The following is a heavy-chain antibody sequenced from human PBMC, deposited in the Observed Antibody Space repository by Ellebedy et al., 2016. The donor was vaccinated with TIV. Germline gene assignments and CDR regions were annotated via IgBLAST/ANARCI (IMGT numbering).Heavy chain of an antibody. Sequence: SETLSLTXTVSNGSIGTYYWTWIRQPPGKGLEVIANTHSSGSTRYNPSLRSRVSLSLDTSKNQFSLRLTSVTTADSAIYYCARAQTGYAYYNGLDVWGPGTTVIVSS. CDR2: THSSGST. CDR3: ARAQTGYAYYNGLDV. J-gene: IGHJ6*02. CDR1: NGSIGTYY. V-gene: IGHV4-59*01. D-gene: IGHD3-9*01.